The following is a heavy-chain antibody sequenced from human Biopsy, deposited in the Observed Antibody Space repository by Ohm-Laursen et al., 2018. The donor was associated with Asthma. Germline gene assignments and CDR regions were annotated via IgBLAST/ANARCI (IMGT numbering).Heavy chain of an antibody. CDR1: GGSISNSNYY. CDR2: MYYSGTT. D-gene: IGHD3-22*01. J-gene: IGHJ4*02. Sequence: TLSLTWTVSGGSISNSNYYWGWTRQHPGKGLEWIGYMYYSGTTYYNPSLNSRVAILVDTSKNQFSLKVNSVTAADTAVYYCARGVEYDYDSSGYYFDYWGQGTLVTVSS. V-gene: IGHV4-31*02. CDR3: ARGVEYDYDSSGYYFDY.